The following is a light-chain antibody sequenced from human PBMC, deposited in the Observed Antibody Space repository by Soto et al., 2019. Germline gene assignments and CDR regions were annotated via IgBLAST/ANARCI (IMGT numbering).Light chain of an antibody. CDR1: SSDLGGYNS. CDR3: SSFTSGITNV. Sequence: QSVLTQPASVSGSPGESITISCTGTSSDLGGYNSVSWYQHHPGKAPKLILYDVVDRPSGVYYRFSGSKSGNTASLPISGLQAEDEADYFCSSFTSGITNVFGSGTKLTVL. CDR2: DVV. J-gene: IGLJ1*01. V-gene: IGLV2-14*03.